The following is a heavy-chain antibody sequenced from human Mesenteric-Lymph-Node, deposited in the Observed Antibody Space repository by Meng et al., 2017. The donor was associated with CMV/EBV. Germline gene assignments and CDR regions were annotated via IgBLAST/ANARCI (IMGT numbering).Heavy chain of an antibody. Sequence: GGSLRLSCAASGFTFSSYAMHWVRQAPGKGLEWVAVISYDGSNKYYADSVKGRFTISRDNSKNTLYLQMNSLRAEDTAVYYCARPHTSYSSSWYCSGMDVWGQGTTVTRLL. CDR3: ARPHTSYSSSWYCSGMDV. V-gene: IGHV3-30*04. CDR2: ISYDGSNK. D-gene: IGHD6-13*01. CDR1: GFTFSSYA. J-gene: IGHJ6*02.